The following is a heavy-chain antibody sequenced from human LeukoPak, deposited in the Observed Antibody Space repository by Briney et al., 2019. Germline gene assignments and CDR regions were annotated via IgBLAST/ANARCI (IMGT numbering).Heavy chain of an antibody. J-gene: IGHJ4*02. CDR3: AKSDCGGDCHLLDY. CDR2: FGGSGGTI. V-gene: IGHV3-23*01. D-gene: IGHD2-21*02. Sequence: GGSLRLSCAASGFTFSSYAMSWVRQAPGKGLEWVSHFGGSGGTIYYADSVKGRFTISRDNSKNTLYLQMSSLRAEDTAVYYCAKSDCGGDCHLLDYWGRGTLVTVSS. CDR1: GFTFSSYA.